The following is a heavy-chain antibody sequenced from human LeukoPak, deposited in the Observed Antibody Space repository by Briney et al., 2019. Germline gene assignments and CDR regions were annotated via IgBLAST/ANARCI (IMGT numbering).Heavy chain of an antibody. CDR1: GFTFSSYA. Sequence: GGSLRLSCAASGFTFSSYAMSWVRQAPGKGLEWVSAISGSGGSTYYADSVKGRFTISRDNAKNSLYLQMNSLRAEDTALYYCAKDITYCGGDCYPTYFDYWGQGTLVTVSS. J-gene: IGHJ4*02. D-gene: IGHD2-21*02. V-gene: IGHV3-23*01. CDR3: AKDITYCGGDCYPTYFDY. CDR2: ISGSGGST.